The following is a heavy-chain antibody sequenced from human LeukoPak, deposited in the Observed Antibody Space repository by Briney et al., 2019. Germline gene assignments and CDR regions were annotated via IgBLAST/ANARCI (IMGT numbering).Heavy chain of an antibody. D-gene: IGHD6-13*01. CDR2: ISGSGGST. CDR1: EFESTYFW. CDR3: AKTPGIAAAGYDLYYFDY. V-gene: IGHV3-23*01. Sequence: GGSLRLSCVALEFESTYFWMTWVRRAPGKGLEWVSGISGSGGSTYYADSVKGRFTISRDNSKDTLYLQLNSLRAEDTAVYYCAKTPGIAAAGYDLYYFDYWGQGTLVTVSS. J-gene: IGHJ4*02.